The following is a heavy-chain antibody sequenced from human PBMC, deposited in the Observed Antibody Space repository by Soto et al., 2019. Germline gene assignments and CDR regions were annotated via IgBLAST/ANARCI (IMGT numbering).Heavy chain of an antibody. CDR2: IYYSGST. CDR1: GGSISSGGYY. D-gene: IGHD3-22*01. J-gene: IGHJ5*02. V-gene: IGHV4-31*03. Sequence: SETLSLTCTVSGGSISSGGYYWSWIRQHPGKGLEWIGYIYYSGSTYYNPSLKSRVTISVDTSKNQFSLKLSSVTAADTAVYYCARQRLDSSGYYRPSNWFDPWGQGTLVTVSS. CDR3: ARQRLDSSGYYRPSNWFDP.